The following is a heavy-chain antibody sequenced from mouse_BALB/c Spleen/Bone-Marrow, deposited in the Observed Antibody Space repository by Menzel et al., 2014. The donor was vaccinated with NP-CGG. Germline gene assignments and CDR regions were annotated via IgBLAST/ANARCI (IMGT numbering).Heavy chain of an antibody. V-gene: IGHV1-18*01. CDR2: INPYNGGS. CDR1: GYSFAGYT. Sequence: VHVKQSGPELVKPGASMKISCKASGYSFAGYTMNWVKQSHGKNLEWIGLINPYNGGSSYNQKSKGKATLTVDKSSSTAYMELLSLTSEDSAVYYCAREGYGSSYGFAYWGQGTLVTVSA. J-gene: IGHJ3*01. CDR3: AREGYGSSYGFAY. D-gene: IGHD1-1*01.